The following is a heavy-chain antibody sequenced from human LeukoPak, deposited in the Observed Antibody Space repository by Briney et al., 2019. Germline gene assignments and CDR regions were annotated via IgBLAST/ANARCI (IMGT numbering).Heavy chain of an antibody. Sequence: ASVKVSCKASGYTFTSYDINWVRQATGQGLEWMGWMNPNSGNTGYAQKFQGRVTMTRNTPISTAYMELSSLRSEDPAVYYCAVRPRYCSGGSCYRGGGFDYWGQGTLVTVSS. CDR2: MNPNSGNT. D-gene: IGHD2-15*01. V-gene: IGHV1-8*01. J-gene: IGHJ4*02. CDR3: AVRPRYCSGGSCYRGGGFDY. CDR1: GYTFTSYD.